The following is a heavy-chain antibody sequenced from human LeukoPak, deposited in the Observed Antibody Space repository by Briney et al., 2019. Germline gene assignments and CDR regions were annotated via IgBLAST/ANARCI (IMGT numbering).Heavy chain of an antibody. CDR1: GFTFSSYW. J-gene: IGHJ4*02. D-gene: IGHD5-12*01. Sequence: PGGSLRLSCAASGFTFSSYWMSWVRQAPGKGLEWVANIEQDGSEKYYVDSVKGRFTISRDNAKNSLYLQMNSLRAEDTAVYYCARDHVATITAPFDYWGQGTLVTVSS. CDR3: ARDHVATITAPFDY. V-gene: IGHV3-7*01. CDR2: IEQDGSEK.